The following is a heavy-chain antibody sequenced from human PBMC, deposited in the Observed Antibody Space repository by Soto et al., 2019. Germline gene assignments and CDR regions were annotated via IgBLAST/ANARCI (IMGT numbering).Heavy chain of an antibody. CDR1: GFSLSSIGMG. D-gene: IGHD5-12*01. CDR3: ARITRGVYDSGRLWEKFDY. CDR2: IYWDDDK. Sequence: QITVKESGLPLVKPTETLTLTCTFAGFSLSSIGMGVGWIRQPPGKALEWLALIYWDDDKRYIPSLSSRLTITKDPSKNEVDLTMTNMDPVDTATYYCARITRGVYDSGRLWEKFDYWGQGTLVTVSS. V-gene: IGHV2-5*02. J-gene: IGHJ4*02.